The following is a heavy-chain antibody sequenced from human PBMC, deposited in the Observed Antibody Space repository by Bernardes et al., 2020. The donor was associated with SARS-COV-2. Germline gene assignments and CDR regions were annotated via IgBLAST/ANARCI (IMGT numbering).Heavy chain of an antibody. V-gene: IGHV3-66*01. D-gene: IGHD2-21*01. Sequence: AWSLSLSCAASGFTVSSNYMSWVRQAPGKGLEWVSVIYSGGSTYYADSVKGRFTISRDNSKNTLYLQMNSLRAEDTAVYYCARVGVRKRWVVSRRDYYYGMSVWGQGTTVTVSS. CDR1: GFTVSSNY. CDR2: IYSGGST. J-gene: IGHJ6*02. CDR3: ARVGVRKRWVVSRRDYYYGMSV.